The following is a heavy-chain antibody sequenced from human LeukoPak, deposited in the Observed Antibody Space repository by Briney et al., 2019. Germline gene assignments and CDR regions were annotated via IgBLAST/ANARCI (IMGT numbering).Heavy chain of an antibody. D-gene: IGHD4-11*01. CDR3: ARGTVTTFPPDY. V-gene: IGHV1-3*01. Sequence: ASVKVSCKASGYTFTSYAMHWVRQAPGQRLEWMGWINAGNGNTKYSQKFQGRVTITRDTSVSTAYMELSSLRSEDTAVYYCARGTVTTFPPDYWGQGTLVTVSS. J-gene: IGHJ4*02. CDR1: GYTFTSYA. CDR2: INAGNGNT.